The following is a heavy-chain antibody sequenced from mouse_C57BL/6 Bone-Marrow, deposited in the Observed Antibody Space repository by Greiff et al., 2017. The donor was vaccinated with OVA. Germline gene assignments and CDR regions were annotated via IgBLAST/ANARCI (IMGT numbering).Heavy chain of an antibody. Sequence: VQLQQSGPELVKPGASAKISCKASGYTFTDYYMNWVKQSHGKSLEWIGDINPNNGGTSYNQKFKGKATLTVDKSSSTAYMELRSLTSEDSAVYYCARFGNWYFDVWGTGTTVTVSS. V-gene: IGHV1-26*01. CDR3: ARFGNWYFDV. CDR2: INPNNGGT. CDR1: GYTFTDYY. J-gene: IGHJ1*03. D-gene: IGHD3-1*01.